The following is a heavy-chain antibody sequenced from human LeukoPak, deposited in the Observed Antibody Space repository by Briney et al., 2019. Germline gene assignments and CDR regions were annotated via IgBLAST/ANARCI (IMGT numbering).Heavy chain of an antibody. V-gene: IGHV1-8*03. J-gene: IGHJ3*02. CDR3: AKALDIPSTLNDPFDI. Sequence: ASVKVSCKASGYTFSSYDINWVRQASGQGLEWMGWMNPNSDSTGYSQKFQGRLTFTWNKSINTAYMELSSLGSEDTVVYYCAKALDIPSTLNDPFDIWGQGTMVTVSP. CDR1: GYTFSSYD. D-gene: IGHD3/OR15-3a*01. CDR2: MNPNSDST.